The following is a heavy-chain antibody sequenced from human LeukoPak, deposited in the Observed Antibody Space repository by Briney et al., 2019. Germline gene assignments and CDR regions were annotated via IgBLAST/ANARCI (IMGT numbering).Heavy chain of an antibody. CDR3: ARDLAFAYCSSTSCYDPWYFDY. J-gene: IGHJ4*02. Sequence: PSETLSLTCIVSGGSLSGHKWTWIRQPPGKGLEWIGYVYYSGSTNYNPSLKSRVTMSVDTSKNQFSLKLSSVTAADTAVYYCARDLAFAYCSSTSCYDPWYFDYWGQGTLVTVSS. CDR1: GGSLSGHK. CDR2: VYYSGST. D-gene: IGHD2-2*01. V-gene: IGHV4-59*11.